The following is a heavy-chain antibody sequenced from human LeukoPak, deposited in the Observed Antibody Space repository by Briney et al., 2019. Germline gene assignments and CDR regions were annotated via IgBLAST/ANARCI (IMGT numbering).Heavy chain of an antibody. CDR2: IYYSGST. CDR3: ARHVSVVQQLVLDCFDY. D-gene: IGHD6-13*01. CDR1: GGSISSSSYY. Sequence: PSETLSLTCTVSGGSISSSSYYWGWIRQPPGKGLEWIGSIYYSGSTYYNPSLKSRVTISVDTSKNQFSLKLSSVTAADTAVYYCARHVSVVQQLVLDCFDYWGQGTLVTVSS. J-gene: IGHJ4*02. V-gene: IGHV4-39*01.